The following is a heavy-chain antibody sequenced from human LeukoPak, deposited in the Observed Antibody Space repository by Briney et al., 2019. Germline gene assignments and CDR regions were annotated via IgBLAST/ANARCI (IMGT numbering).Heavy chain of an antibody. CDR2: ISSSSSYI. Sequence: PGGFLRLSCAASGFTFSSYSMNLVRQAPGKGLEWVSSISSSSSYIYYADSVKGRFTISRDNAKNSLYLQMNSLRAEDTAVYYCASADYDSSGYGAFDIWGQGTMVTVSS. CDR1: GFTFSSYS. V-gene: IGHV3-21*01. D-gene: IGHD3-22*01. J-gene: IGHJ3*02. CDR3: ASADYDSSGYGAFDI.